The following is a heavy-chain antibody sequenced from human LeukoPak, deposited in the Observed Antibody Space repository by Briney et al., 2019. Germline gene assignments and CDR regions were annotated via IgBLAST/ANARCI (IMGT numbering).Heavy chain of an antibody. J-gene: IGHJ6*03. CDR2: ISSSDNSI. Sequence: KPGGSLRLSCAASGFRISDYYMSWIRLAPGKGLEWVSYISSSDNSISYVDSVKGRFTISRDNVNNSLYLQMNSLKAEDTAVYYCARHTLNYYYYMDVWGKGTTVTISS. CDR1: GFRISDYY. CDR3: ARHTLNYYYYMDV. V-gene: IGHV3-11*01.